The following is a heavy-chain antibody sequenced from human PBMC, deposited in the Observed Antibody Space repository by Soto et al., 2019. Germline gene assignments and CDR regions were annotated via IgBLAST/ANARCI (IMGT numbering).Heavy chain of an antibody. CDR1: GFTFSSYW. V-gene: IGHV3-7*01. D-gene: IGHD6-13*01. Sequence: GGSLRLSCAASGFTFSSYWMSCVRQAPGKGLEWVANIKQDGSEKYYVDSVKGRFTISRDNAKNSLYLQMNSLRAEDTAVYYCERDLAAGGMDVCGQGTTVTVSS. CDR2: IKQDGSEK. J-gene: IGHJ6*02. CDR3: ERDLAAGGMDV.